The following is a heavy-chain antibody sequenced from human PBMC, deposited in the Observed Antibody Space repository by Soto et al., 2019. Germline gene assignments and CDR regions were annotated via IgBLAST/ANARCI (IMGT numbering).Heavy chain of an antibody. CDR3: ARGGSR. D-gene: IGHD2-15*01. CDR2: IHPGGQTI. V-gene: IGHV3-48*03. CDR1: GFTFSSSE. J-gene: IGHJ3*01. Sequence: EVQLVESGGGLVQPGGSLRLSCAASGFTFSSSEMYWVRQAPGKGREWISYIHPGGQTIFYAESVKGRFTISRDKAKNSVYLLMNSLRAGGTAVYYCARGGSRWGQGTMVTVSS.